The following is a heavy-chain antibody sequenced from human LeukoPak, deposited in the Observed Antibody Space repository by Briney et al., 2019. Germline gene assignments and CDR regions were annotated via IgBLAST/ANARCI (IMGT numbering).Heavy chain of an antibody. V-gene: IGHV4-31*03. Sequence: PSQTLSLTCTVSGGSISSGGYYWSWIRQHPGKGLEWIGYIYYSGSTYYNPSLKSRVTISVDTSKNQFSLKLSSVTAADTAVYYSARGYYDSSGPSAFDIWGQGTMVTVSS. CDR3: ARGYYDSSGPSAFDI. CDR2: IYYSGST. J-gene: IGHJ3*02. CDR1: GGSISSGGYY. D-gene: IGHD3-22*01.